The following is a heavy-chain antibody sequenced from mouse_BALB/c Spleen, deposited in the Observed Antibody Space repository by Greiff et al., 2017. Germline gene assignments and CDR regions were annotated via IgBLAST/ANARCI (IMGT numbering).Heavy chain of an antibody. J-gene: IGHJ4*01. D-gene: IGHD1-2*01. CDR3: AREGYGLNYYAMDY. CDR1: GFSLTSYG. V-gene: IGHV2-9*02. Sequence: VNVVESGPGLVAPSQSLSITCTVSGFSLTSYGVHWVRQPPGKGLEWLGVIWAGGSTNYNSALMSRLSISKDNSKSQVFLKMNSLQTDDTAMYYCAREGYGLNYYAMDYWGQGTSVTVSS. CDR2: IWAGGST.